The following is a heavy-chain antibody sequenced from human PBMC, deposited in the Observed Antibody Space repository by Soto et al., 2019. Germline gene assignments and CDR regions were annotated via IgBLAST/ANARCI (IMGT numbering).Heavy chain of an antibody. D-gene: IGHD2-8*01. V-gene: IGHV1-69*13. CDR1: GGTFSSYA. Sequence: ASVKVSCKASGGTFSSYAISWVRQAPGQGLEWMGGIIPIFGTANYAQKFQGRVTITADESTSTAYMELSSLRSEDTAVYYCARVRQDIVLMVYAPRGDDAFDIWGQGTMVTVSS. CDR2: IIPIFGTA. CDR3: ARVRQDIVLMVYAPRGDDAFDI. J-gene: IGHJ3*02.